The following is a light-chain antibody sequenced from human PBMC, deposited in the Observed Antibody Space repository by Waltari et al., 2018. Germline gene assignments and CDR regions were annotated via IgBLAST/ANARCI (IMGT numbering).Light chain of an antibody. CDR1: SSDVGGYKY. J-gene: IGLJ3*02. V-gene: IGLV2-14*01. CDR2: DVS. Sequence: QSALTQPASVSGSPGQSITISCTGTSSDVGGYKYVSWYQQHPGKAPKLMIYDVSKRPSGVSNRFSGSKSGNTASLTISGLQAEDGADYYCSSYTSSSTWVFGGGTKLTVL. CDR3: SSYTSSSTWV.